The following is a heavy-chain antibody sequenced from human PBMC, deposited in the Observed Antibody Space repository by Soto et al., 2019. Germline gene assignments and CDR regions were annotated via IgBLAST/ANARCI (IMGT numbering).Heavy chain of an antibody. V-gene: IGHV3-13*05. CDR2: ISAAGDP. J-gene: IGHJ6*04. Sequence: EVQLVESGGGLVQPGGSLRLSCEASGFTFRNYDMHWVRQGTGKGLEWVSGISAAGDPDYADSVEGRFTISRENAQISFFLQMNSLRVGDTAVYYCARTDRDFYGLDVWGKGTTVIVSS. CDR1: GFTFRNYD. CDR3: ARTDRDFYGLDV.